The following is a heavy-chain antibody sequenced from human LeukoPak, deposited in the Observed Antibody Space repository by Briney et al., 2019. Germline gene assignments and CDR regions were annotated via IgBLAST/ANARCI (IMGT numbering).Heavy chain of an antibody. J-gene: IGHJ5*02. CDR3: ARRVAANCLDP. Sequence: ASVKVSCKASGYTFTTYAITWVRQAPGQGLEWMGWISTYTGTTHYAQKLQGRVTMTTDTSTNTAHMELRSLKSDDTAVYYCARRVAANCLDPWGQGTLVTVSS. CDR2: ISTYTGTT. V-gene: IGHV1-18*01. D-gene: IGHD6-13*01. CDR1: GYTFTTYA.